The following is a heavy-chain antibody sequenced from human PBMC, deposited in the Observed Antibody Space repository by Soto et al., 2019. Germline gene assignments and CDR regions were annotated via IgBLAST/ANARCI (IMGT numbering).Heavy chain of an antibody. D-gene: IGHD2-21*01. CDR2: IYNSGNT. CDR1: GGSISDGAYY. V-gene: IGHV4-30-4*01. J-gene: IGHJ4*02. CDR3: ASGLSGDKVDQ. Sequence: QVQLQESGPGLVKPSQTLSLTCTVSGGSISDGAYYWSWIRQPPGKGLEWIGHIYNSGNTYNNPSLRGRLTISPDTSKSQFPLNLNSVTAADTAVYSCASGLSGDKVDQWGQGTLVTVSS.